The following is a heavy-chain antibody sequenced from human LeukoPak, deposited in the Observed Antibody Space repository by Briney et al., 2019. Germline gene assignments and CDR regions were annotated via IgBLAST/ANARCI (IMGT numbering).Heavy chain of an antibody. CDR3: AKGDGQWLGYFQH. V-gene: IGHV3-30*02. CDR1: GFTFSSYG. CDR2: IRYDGSNK. Sequence: PGGSLRLSCAASGFTFSSYGMHWVRQAPGKGLEWVAFIRYDGSNKYYADSVKGRFTISRDNSKNTLYLQMNSLRAEDTAVYYCAKGDGQWLGYFQHWGQGTLVTVSS. J-gene: IGHJ1*01. D-gene: IGHD6-19*01.